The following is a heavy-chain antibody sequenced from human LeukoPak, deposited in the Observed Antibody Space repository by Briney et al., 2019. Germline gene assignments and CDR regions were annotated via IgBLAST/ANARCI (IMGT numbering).Heavy chain of an antibody. D-gene: IGHD6-25*01. CDR3: ARDSLAGFDS. Sequence: GGSLRLSCAASGFTFSSYEMNWVRQAPGKGLEWVSYISSSGSSIYYADSVKGRFTISRDNAKNSLYLQINGLRVEDTAFYYCARDSLAGFDSWGQGTLVTVSS. V-gene: IGHV3-48*03. J-gene: IGHJ4*02. CDR2: ISSSGSSI. CDR1: GFTFSSYE.